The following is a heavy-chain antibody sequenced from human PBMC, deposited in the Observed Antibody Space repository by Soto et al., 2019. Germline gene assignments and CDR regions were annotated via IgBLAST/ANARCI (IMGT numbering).Heavy chain of an antibody. CDR2: ISGSGGSP. Sequence: PGGSLRLSCAASGFTFSNYAMNWVRQAPGKGLEWVSTISGSGGSPYYADSVKGRFTISRDNSKNTLYLQMNSLRAGDSAIYYCAKEGTSGFYYFDYWGQGTLVTV. D-gene: IGHD6-19*01. V-gene: IGHV3-23*01. CDR3: AKEGTSGFYYFDY. J-gene: IGHJ4*02. CDR1: GFTFSNYA.